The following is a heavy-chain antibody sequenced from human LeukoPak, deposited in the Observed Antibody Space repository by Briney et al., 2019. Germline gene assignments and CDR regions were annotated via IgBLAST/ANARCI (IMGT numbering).Heavy chain of an antibody. D-gene: IGHD3-22*01. Sequence: NPSETLSLTCTVSGGSISSSSYYWGWIRQPPGKGLEWIGSIYYSGSTYYNPSLKSRVTISVDTSKNQFSLKLSSVTAADTAVYYCASQYYYDSSGYLLPLDPWGQGTLVTVSS. CDR2: IYYSGST. J-gene: IGHJ5*02. CDR1: GGSISSSSYY. CDR3: ASQYYYDSSGYLLPLDP. V-gene: IGHV4-39*01.